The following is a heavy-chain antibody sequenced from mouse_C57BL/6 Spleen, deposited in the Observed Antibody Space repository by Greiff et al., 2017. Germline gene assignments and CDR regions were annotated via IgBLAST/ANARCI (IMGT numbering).Heavy chain of an antibody. CDR2: ISSGSSTI. D-gene: IGHD1-1*01. CDR3: ATITTVVEDYYAMDY. Sequence: EVKLVESGGGLVKPGGSLKLSCAASGFTFSDYGMHWVRQAPEKGLAWVAYISSGSSTIYYADTGKGRFTISRDNAKNTLFLQMTSLRSEDTAMYYCATITTVVEDYYAMDYWGQGTSVTVSS. J-gene: IGHJ4*01. CDR1: GFTFSDYG. V-gene: IGHV5-17*01.